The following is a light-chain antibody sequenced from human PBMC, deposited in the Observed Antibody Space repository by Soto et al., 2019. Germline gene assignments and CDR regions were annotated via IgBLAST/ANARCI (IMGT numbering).Light chain of an antibody. Sequence: DIQMTQSPSSLSASVGDRVTITCQASQDIRKYLRWYQQKPGRAPKLLIYGASNLEKVVTGRFSGSRVGTDFTLTNSSLQPDDIATSYCQHYDHPPPFTFGPGTKVAIK. J-gene: IGKJ3*01. CDR2: GAS. V-gene: IGKV1-33*01. CDR1: QDIRKY. CDR3: QHYDHPPPFT.